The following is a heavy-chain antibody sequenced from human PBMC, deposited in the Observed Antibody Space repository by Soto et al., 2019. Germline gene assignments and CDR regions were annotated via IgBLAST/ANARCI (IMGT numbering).Heavy chain of an antibody. CDR3: ARNPRSDSFGVRTNVENWLDP. CDR2: ITNTGGAT. CDR1: GFNFGNFG. D-gene: IGHD3-3*01. J-gene: IGHJ5*02. V-gene: IGHV3-23*01. Sequence: QSGGSLRLSCAASGFNFGNFGMSWVRQAPGKGLQWVSSITNTGGATYHTDSVKGRFIVSRDNSKNVMFLLMRGLGVDDTALYFCARNPRSDSFGVRTNVENWLDPWGRGSLVTVSS.